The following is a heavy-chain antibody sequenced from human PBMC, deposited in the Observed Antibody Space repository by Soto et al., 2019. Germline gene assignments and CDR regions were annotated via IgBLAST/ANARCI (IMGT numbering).Heavy chain of an antibody. CDR1: GYTFTGYH. D-gene: IGHD3-16*02. J-gene: IGHJ3*02. CDR2: INPNSGGT. CDR3: ARDTGGMITFGGVIVRPNHDAFDI. Sequence: GASVKVSCKASGYTFTGYHMHWVRQAPGQGLEWMGWINPNSGGTNYAQKFQGWVTMTRDTSISTAYMELSRLRSDDTAVYYCARDTGGMITFGGVIVRPNHDAFDIWGQGTMVTVSS. V-gene: IGHV1-2*04.